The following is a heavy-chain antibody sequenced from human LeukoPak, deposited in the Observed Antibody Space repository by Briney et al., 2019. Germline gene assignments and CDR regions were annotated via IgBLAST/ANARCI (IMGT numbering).Heavy chain of an antibody. CDR1: GFTFSSYG. J-gene: IGHJ4*02. CDR3: ASFSGYSYGLQAFY. CDR2: IWYDGSNK. Sequence: GRSLRLSCAASGFTFSSYGMHWVRQAPGKGLEWVAVIWYDGSNKYYADSVKGRFTISRDNSKNTLYPQMNSLRAEDTAVYYCASFSGYSYGLQAFYWGQGTLVTVSS. V-gene: IGHV3-33*01. D-gene: IGHD5-18*01.